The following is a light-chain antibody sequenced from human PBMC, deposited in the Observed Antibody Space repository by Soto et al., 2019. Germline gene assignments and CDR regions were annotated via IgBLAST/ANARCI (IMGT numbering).Light chain of an antibody. J-gene: IGLJ3*02. Sequence: QSALTQPASVSGSPGQSITISCTGTSNDVGSYNYVSWYQHHPGKAPKLIIYEVSNRPSGVSNRFSGSKSGNTASLTISGLQAEDEADYYCSSYTTSSTWVFGGGTKVTVL. V-gene: IGLV2-14*01. CDR2: EVS. CDR1: SNDVGSYNY. CDR3: SSYTTSSTWV.